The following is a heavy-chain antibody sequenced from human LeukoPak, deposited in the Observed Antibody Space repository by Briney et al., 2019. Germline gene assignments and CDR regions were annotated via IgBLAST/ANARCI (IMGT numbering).Heavy chain of an antibody. Sequence: GGSLRLSCAASGFTFDDYAMHWVRQAPGRGLEWVSGISWNSGSTGYADSVKGRFTISRDNAKNSLYLQMNSLRAEDTALYYCAKSRSDSSGFDYWGQGTLVTVSS. CDR1: GFTFDDYA. D-gene: IGHD6-19*01. J-gene: IGHJ4*02. CDR3: AKSRSDSSGFDY. CDR2: ISWNSGST. V-gene: IGHV3-9*01.